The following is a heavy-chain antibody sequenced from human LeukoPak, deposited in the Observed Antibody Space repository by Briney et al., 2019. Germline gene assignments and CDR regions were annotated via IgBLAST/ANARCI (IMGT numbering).Heavy chain of an antibody. Sequence: PGGSLRLSRAASGFTLSGYAMSWVRRAPGKGLGWVSAISGGGVSTYYADSIKGRFTISRDDSKNTLYLQMNSLRAEDTAVYYCAKGMVRGVIPDYWGQGTLVTVSS. V-gene: IGHV3-23*01. D-gene: IGHD3-10*01. CDR3: AKGMVRGVIPDY. CDR1: GFTLSGYA. CDR2: ISGGGVST. J-gene: IGHJ4*02.